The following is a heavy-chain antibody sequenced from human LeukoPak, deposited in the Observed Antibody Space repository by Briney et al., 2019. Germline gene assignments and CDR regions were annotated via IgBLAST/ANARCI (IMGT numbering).Heavy chain of an antibody. CDR3: ARVGDMEAFDI. CDR2: ISSSGSYI. V-gene: IGHV3-21*01. J-gene: IGHJ3*02. Sequence: GGSLRLSCEASGFTFRDYLMNWVRQAPGKGLEWVSSISSSGSYIYYADSVKGRFTISRDNSKNTVYLQMNSLRGEDTAVYYCARVGDMEAFDIWGQGTRVTVSS. CDR1: GFTFRDYL. D-gene: IGHD3-16*01.